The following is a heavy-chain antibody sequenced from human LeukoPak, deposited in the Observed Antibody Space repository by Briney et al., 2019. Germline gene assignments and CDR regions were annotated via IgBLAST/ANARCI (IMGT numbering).Heavy chain of an antibody. V-gene: IGHV3-48*02. CDR3: ARDAYYDYVWVSYTMYYFDY. CDR1: GFTFSSYS. D-gene: IGHD3-16*01. Sequence: GGSLRLSCAASGFTFSSYSMNWVRQAPGKGLEWVSYISSSSSTIYYADSVKGRFTISRDNAKNSLYLQMNSLRDEDTAVYYCARDAYYDYVWVSYTMYYFDYWGQGTLVTVSS. CDR2: ISSSSSTI. J-gene: IGHJ4*02.